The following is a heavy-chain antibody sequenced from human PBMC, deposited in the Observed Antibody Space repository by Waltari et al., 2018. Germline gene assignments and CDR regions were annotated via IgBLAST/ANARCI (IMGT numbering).Heavy chain of an antibody. V-gene: IGHV4-39*01. Sequence: QLQLQESGPGLVKPSETLSLTCTVSGGSISSSSYYWGWIRQPPGKGLEWIGSIYYSGSTYYNPSLKSRVTISVDTSKNQFSLKLSSVTAADTAVYYCARRPYYYGSGSFPFDPWGQGTLVTVSS. CDR1: GGSISSSSYY. J-gene: IGHJ5*02. D-gene: IGHD3-10*01. CDR2: IYYSGST. CDR3: ARRPYYYGSGSFPFDP.